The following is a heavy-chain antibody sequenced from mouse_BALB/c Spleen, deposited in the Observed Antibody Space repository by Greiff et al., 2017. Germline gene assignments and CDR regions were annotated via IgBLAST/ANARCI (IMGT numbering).Heavy chain of an antibody. CDR2: IYPYNGVT. D-gene: IGHD4-1*01. V-gene: IGHV1S29*02. CDR3: SRFLTPYFDY. J-gene: IGHJ2*01. Sequence: EVQLQQSGPELVKPGASVKISCKASGYTFTDYNMHWVKQSHGKSLEWIGYIYPYNGVTGYNQKFKSKATLTVDNSSSTAYMELRSLTSEDSAVYYCSRFLTPYFDYWGQGTTLTVSS. CDR1: GYTFTDYN.